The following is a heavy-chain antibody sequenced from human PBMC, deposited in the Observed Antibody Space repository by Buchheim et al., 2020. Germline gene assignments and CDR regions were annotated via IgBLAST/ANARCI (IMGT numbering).Heavy chain of an antibody. Sequence: QVQLVESGGGVVQPGRSLRLSCAASGFTFSSYAMHWVRQAPGKGLEWVAVISYDGSNKYYADSVKGRFTISRATSNNTLYLQMNSMRAEDTAVYYCASLYGMDVWGQGTT. CDR1: GFTFSSYA. CDR2: ISYDGSNK. V-gene: IGHV3-30-3*01. CDR3: ASLYGMDV. J-gene: IGHJ6*01.